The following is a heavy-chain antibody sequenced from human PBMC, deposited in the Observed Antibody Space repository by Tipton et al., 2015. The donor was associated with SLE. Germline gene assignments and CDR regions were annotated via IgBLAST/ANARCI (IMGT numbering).Heavy chain of an antibody. CDR3: AGSYDSSPYYFDY. CDR1: GGSISSYY. V-gene: IGHV4-59*01. CDR2: IYYSGST. J-gene: IGHJ4*02. Sequence: LRLSCTVSGGSISSYYWSWIRQPPGKGLEWIGYIYYSGSTNYNPSLKSRVTISVDTSKNQFSLKLSSVTAADTAVYYCAGSYDSSPYYFDYWGQGTLVTVSS. D-gene: IGHD3-16*01.